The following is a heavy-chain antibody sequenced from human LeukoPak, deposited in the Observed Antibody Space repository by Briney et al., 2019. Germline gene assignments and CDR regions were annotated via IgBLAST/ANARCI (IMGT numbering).Heavy chain of an antibody. Sequence: ASVKVSCKTSGYTFTGYFIQWVRQAPGQGLEWMGWINPNSGGTYYAPRFQGRVTMTRDTSISTAYMELSRLRSDDTAVYYCARSSGWLTGVFDPWGQGTLVTVSS. V-gene: IGHV1-2*02. D-gene: IGHD6-19*01. CDR3: ARSSGWLTGVFDP. J-gene: IGHJ5*02. CDR2: INPNSGGT. CDR1: GYTFTGYF.